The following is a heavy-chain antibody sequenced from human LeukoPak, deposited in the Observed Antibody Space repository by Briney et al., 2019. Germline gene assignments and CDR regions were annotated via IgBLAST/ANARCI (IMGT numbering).Heavy chain of an antibody. J-gene: IGHJ3*02. CDR1: GGSISSGDYY. D-gene: IGHD3-9*01. CDR3: ARDRYDILTGYHDAFDI. CDR2: IYYSGST. Sequence: SETLSLTCTVSGGSISSGDYYWSWIRQPPGKGLEWIGYIYYSGSTYYNPSLKSRVTISVDTSKNQFSLKLSSVTAADTAVYYCARDRYDILTGYHDAFDIWGQGTMVTVSS. V-gene: IGHV4-30-4*01.